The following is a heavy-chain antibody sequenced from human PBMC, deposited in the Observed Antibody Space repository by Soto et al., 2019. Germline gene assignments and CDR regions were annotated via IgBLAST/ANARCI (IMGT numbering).Heavy chain of an antibody. Sequence: GSLRLSCAASGFTFSSYAMSWVRQAPGKGLEWVSAISGSGGTTYYADSVKGRFAFSRDNSKNTLYLQMNSLRAEDTAVYYCAKTANGWFSAFDIWGQGTMVTVSS. CDR1: GFTFSSYA. J-gene: IGHJ3*02. V-gene: IGHV3-23*01. CDR3: AKTANGWFSAFDI. CDR2: ISGSGGTT. D-gene: IGHD6-19*01.